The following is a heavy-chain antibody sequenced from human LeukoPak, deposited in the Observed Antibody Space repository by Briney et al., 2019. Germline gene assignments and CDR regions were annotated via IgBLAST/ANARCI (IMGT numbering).Heavy chain of an antibody. Sequence: SETLSLTCTVSGGSISSSSYYWGWIRQPPGKGLEWIGSIYYSGSTYYNPSLKSRVTISVDTSKNQFSLKLSSVTAADTAVYYCARVGVAIAAAGHFDYWGQGTLVTVSS. CDR3: ARVGVAIAAAGHFDY. CDR1: GGSISSSSYY. D-gene: IGHD6-13*01. CDR2: IYYSGST. V-gene: IGHV4-39*07. J-gene: IGHJ4*02.